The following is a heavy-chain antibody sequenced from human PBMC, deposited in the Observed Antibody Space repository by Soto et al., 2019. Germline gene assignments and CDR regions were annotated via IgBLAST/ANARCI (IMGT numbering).Heavy chain of an antibody. D-gene: IGHD3-10*01. V-gene: IGHV1-46*01. CDR2: INPSGGAT. CDR1: GYTFTGYY. J-gene: IGHJ6*02. CDR3: ARSRGERTVYGLDV. Sequence: GASVKVSCKASGYTFTGYYMHWLRQAPGQGLEWVGIINPSGGATSYAEKFQGRVTMTRDTSTSTFYTELSSLRFEDTAVYYCARSRGERTVYGLDVWGQGTTVTVSS.